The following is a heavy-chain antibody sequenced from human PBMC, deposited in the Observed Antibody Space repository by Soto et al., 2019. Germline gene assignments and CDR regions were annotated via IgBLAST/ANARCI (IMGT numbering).Heavy chain of an antibody. V-gene: IGHV3-33*01. CDR1: GFTFSSYG. D-gene: IGHD2-15*01. CDR3: ARDRGGPPLRDCYGMDV. CDR2: IWYDGSNK. J-gene: IGHJ6*02. Sequence: QVQLVESGGGVVQPGRSLRLSCAASGFTFSSYGMHWVRQAPGKGLEWVAVIWYDGSNKYYADSVKGRFTISRDNSKNTLYLEMNSLRAEDTAVYYCARDRGGPPLRDCYGMDVWGQGTTVTVSS.